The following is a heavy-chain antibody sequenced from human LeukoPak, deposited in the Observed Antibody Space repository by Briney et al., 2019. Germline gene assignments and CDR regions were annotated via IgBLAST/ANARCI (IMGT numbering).Heavy chain of an antibody. CDR2: FDPEDGET. D-gene: IGHD2-2*01. V-gene: IGHV1-24*01. CDR1: GYTLTELS. Sequence: ASVKVSCKVSGYTLTELSMHWVRQAPGKGLEWMGGFDPEDGETIYAQKFQGRVTMTEDTSTDTAYMELSSLRFEDTAVYYCATVVPAAMVYGWFDPWGQGTLVTVSS. J-gene: IGHJ5*02. CDR3: ATVVPAAMVYGWFDP.